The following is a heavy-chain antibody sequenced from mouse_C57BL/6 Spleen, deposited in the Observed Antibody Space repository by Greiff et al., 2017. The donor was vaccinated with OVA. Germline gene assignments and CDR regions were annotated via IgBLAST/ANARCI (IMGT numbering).Heavy chain of an antibody. D-gene: IGHD2-5*01. Sequence: QVQLQQSGPGLVAPSQSLSITCTVSGFSLTSYGVDWVRQSPGKGLEWLGVIWGVGSTNYNSALKSRLSISKDNSKSQVFLKMNSLQTDDTAMYYCARSFYYSNYVAMDYWGQGTSVTVSS. J-gene: IGHJ4*01. CDR1: GFSLTSYG. V-gene: IGHV2-6*01. CDR3: ARSFYYSNYVAMDY. CDR2: IWGVGST.